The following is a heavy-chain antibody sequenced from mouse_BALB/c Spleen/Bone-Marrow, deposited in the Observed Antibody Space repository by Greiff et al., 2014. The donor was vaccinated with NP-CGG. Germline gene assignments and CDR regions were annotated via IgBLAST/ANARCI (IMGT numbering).Heavy chain of an antibody. CDR1: GYTFTSYW. CDR2: INPSTGYT. J-gene: IGHJ2*01. CDR3: ARSGGYDGFSY. D-gene: IGHD2-2*01. V-gene: IGHV1-7*01. Sequence: VQLQQSGAELAKPGASVKMSCKASGYTFTSYWMHWVKQRPGQGLKWIGYINPSTGYTEYNQKFKDKATLTADKSSSTAYMQLSSLTSEDSAAYYCARSGGYDGFSYWGQGTTLTVPS.